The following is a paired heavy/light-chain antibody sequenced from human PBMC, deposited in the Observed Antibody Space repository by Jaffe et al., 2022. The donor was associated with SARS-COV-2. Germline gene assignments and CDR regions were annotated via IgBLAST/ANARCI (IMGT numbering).Light chain of an antibody. J-gene: IGLJ3*02. CDR1: SSNVANEY. CDR3: GTWDSSLSAGV. Sequence: QSVLTQPPSVSAAPGQKVTISCSGSSSNVANEYVSWYQHLPGTAPKLLIYANNKRPSGIPDRFSGSKSGTSATLGITGLQTGDEADYYCGTWDSSLSAGVFGGGTKLTVL. CDR2: ANN. V-gene: IGLV1-51*01.
Heavy chain of an antibody. CDR2: ISSSSSTI. J-gene: IGHJ4*02. V-gene: IGHV3-48*02. D-gene: IGHD3-10*01. CDR1: GFNFIIYS. CDR3: ARGPLTAGGFGELLYDY. Sequence: EVRLVESGGGLVQPGGSLRLSCAASGFNFIIYSMNWVRQAPGKGLEWVSYISSSSSTIFYADSVKGRFTISRDNAKNSLYLQMNSLRDEDTAVYYCARGPLTAGGFGELLYDYWGQGILVTVSS.